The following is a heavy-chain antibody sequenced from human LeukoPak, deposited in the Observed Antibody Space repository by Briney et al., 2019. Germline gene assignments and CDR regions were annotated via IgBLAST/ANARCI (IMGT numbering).Heavy chain of an antibody. D-gene: IGHD2-15*01. J-gene: IGHJ4*02. Sequence: GGSLRLSCAASGFTFSSYEMNWVRQAPGKGLEWVSYISSSGSTIYYADSVKGRFTISRDNAKNSLYLQMNGLRAEDTAVYYCARAENLGYCSGGSCYATVFDYWGQGTLVTVSS. CDR3: ARAENLGYCSGGSCYATVFDY. CDR2: ISSSGSTI. V-gene: IGHV3-48*03. CDR1: GFTFSSYE.